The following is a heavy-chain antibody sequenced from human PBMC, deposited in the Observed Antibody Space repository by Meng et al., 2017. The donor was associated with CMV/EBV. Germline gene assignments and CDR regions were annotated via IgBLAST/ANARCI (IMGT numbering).Heavy chain of an antibody. V-gene: IGHV3-9*01. CDR2: ISWNSGSI. Sequence: SLKISCAASGFTFDDYAMHWVRQAPGKGLEWVSGISWNSGSIGYADSVKGRFTISRDNAKNSLYLQMNSLRAEDTALYYCAKGIKKADYYGSGFYGMDVWGQGTTVTVSS. CDR1: GFTFDDYA. CDR3: AKGIKKADYYGSGFYGMDV. J-gene: IGHJ6*02. D-gene: IGHD3-10*01.